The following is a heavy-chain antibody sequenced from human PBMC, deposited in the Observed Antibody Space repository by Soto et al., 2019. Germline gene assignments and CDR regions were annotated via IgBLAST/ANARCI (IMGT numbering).Heavy chain of an antibody. V-gene: IGHV2-5*02. J-gene: IGHJ4*02. CDR1: GFSLSTSGVG. Sequence: QITLKESGPTLVKPTQTLTLTCTFSGFSLSTSGVGVGWIRQPPGKALEWLALIYWDDNKRYSPYMKSRLTITNDPSKTQVVLTMTNMDPVDTATYSCAYSRYTGSGVDYWGQGTLVTVSS. CDR2: IYWDDNK. D-gene: IGHD2-2*02. CDR3: AYSRYTGSGVDY.